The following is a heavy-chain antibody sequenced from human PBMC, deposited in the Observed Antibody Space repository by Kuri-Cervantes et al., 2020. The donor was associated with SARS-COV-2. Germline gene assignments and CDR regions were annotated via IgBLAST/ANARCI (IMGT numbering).Heavy chain of an antibody. J-gene: IGHJ4*02. CDR3: ARRRGGYCSSTSCPGYFDY. CDR1: GGSISSSSYF. D-gene: IGHD2-2*01. V-gene: IGHV4-39*01. CDR2: IYYSGST. Sequence: SETLSLTCTVSGGSISSSSYFWGWIRQPSGKGLEWIGSIYYSGSTYYNPSLKSRVTISVDTSKNQFSLKLSSVTAADTAVYYCARRRGGYCSSTSCPGYFDYWGQGTLVTGSS.